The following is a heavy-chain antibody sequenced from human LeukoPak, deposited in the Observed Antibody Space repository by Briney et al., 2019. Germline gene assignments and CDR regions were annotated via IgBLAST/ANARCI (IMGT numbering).Heavy chain of an antibody. Sequence: ASVKVTCKASGYIFTDYYIHWVRQAPGQGLEWMGWINPNSGGTDYAQKFQGRVIMTRDTSITTAYMELNSLISDDTAVYYCARGLAIFGVVIPTFFDSWGQGTLVTVSS. V-gene: IGHV1-2*02. D-gene: IGHD3-3*01. CDR2: INPNSGGT. J-gene: IGHJ4*02. CDR3: ARGLAIFGVVIPTFFDS. CDR1: GYIFTDYY.